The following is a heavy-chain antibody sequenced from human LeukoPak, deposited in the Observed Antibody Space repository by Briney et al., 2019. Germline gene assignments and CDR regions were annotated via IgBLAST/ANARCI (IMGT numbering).Heavy chain of an antibody. CDR2: ISAYNGNT. Sequence: GASVKVSCKASGYTFTSYGISWVRQAPGQGLEWMGWISAYNGNTNYAQKLQGRVTMTTDTSTSTAYMELRSLRSDDTAVYYCARDRKGNDYVWGSYYYFDYWGQGTLVTVSS. CDR1: GYTFTSYG. CDR3: ARDRKGNDYVWGSYYYFDY. D-gene: IGHD3-16*01. V-gene: IGHV1-18*01. J-gene: IGHJ4*02.